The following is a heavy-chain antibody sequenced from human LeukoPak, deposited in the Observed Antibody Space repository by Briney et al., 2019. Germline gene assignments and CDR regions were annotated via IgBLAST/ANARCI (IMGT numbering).Heavy chain of an antibody. J-gene: IGHJ6*03. CDR3: AGLRYFDWFGPNYYYFYIDV. Sequence: SETLSLTCAVYGGSFSGYYWSWIRQPPGKGLEWIGEINHSGSTNYNPSLKSRVTISVDTSKNQFSLKLSSVTAADTAVYYCAGLRYFDWFGPNYYYFYIDVWGKGTAVTVSS. CDR2: INHSGST. CDR1: GGSFSGYY. D-gene: IGHD3-9*01. V-gene: IGHV4-34*01.